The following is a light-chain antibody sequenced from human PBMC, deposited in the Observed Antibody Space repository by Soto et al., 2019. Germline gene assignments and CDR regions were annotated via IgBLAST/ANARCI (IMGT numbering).Light chain of an antibody. CDR2: EVS. CDR3: SSYTSSGTRV. CDR1: TSDVGGYNF. J-gene: IGLJ1*01. V-gene: IGLV2-14*01. Sequence: QSVLTQPASVSGSPGQSLTISCTGTTSDVGGYNFVSWYQLHPGKAPKLMIFEVSNRPSGVSNRFSGSKSGNTASLTISGLQAEDEADYYCSSYTSSGTRVFGTGTKLTVL.